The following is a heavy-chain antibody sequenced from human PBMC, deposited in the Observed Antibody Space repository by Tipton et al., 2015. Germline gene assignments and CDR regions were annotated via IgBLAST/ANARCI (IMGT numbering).Heavy chain of an antibody. CDR3: ARARGRHGGLFDS. D-gene: IGHD4-23*01. Sequence: LRLSCTVSGGSISSSSYYWAWIRQPPGKELQWIGYIQYSGGTNYNPSLESRVSMSVDTSKTQFSLEMRSVTATDTAVYYCARARGRHGGLFDSWGQGTLVTVSS. CDR1: GGSISSSSYY. J-gene: IGHJ4*02. CDR2: IQYSGGT. V-gene: IGHV4-39*07.